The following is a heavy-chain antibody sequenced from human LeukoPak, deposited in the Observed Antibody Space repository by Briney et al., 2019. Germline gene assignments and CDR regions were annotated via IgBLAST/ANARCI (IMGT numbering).Heavy chain of an antibody. D-gene: IGHD3-9*01. J-gene: IGHJ4*02. CDR2: ISGSGDNT. CDR1: GFTFSSYA. Sequence: GGSLRLSCAASGFTFSSYAMSWVRQAPGKGLEWISAISGSGDNTYYADSVKGRFTISRDNSKNTLYLQMNSLRAEDTAVYYCAKAEGYDILTGLDYWGQGTLVTVSS. V-gene: IGHV3-23*01. CDR3: AKAEGYDILTGLDY.